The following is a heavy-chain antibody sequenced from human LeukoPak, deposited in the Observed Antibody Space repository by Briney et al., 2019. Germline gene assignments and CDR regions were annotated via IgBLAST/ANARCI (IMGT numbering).Heavy chain of an antibody. V-gene: IGHV3-48*04. D-gene: IGHD3-10*01. J-gene: IGHJ6*03. Sequence: GGSLRLSCAASGFTFSSYSMNWVRQAPGKGLEWVSYISSSSSTIYYADSVKGRFTISRDNAKNSLYLQMNSLRAEDTAVYYCAGRSRDYYYYYMDVWGKGTTVTGSS. CDR3: AGRSRDYYYYYMDV. CDR1: GFTFSSYS. CDR2: ISSSSSTI.